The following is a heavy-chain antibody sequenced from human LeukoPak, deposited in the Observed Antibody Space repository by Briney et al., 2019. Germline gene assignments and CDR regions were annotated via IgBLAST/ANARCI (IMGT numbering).Heavy chain of an antibody. J-gene: IGHJ4*02. Sequence: PGGSLRLSCAASGFTFSKYAMNWVRQAPGKGLEWVSTVSRSGGTTHYADSVKGRFTISRDNSKNTLYLQMNGLRAEDTAVYYCVKSGSGSYYNPDFDYWGQGTLVTVSS. CDR3: VKSGSGSYYNPDFDY. D-gene: IGHD3-10*01. CDR2: VSRSGGTT. CDR1: GFTFSKYA. V-gene: IGHV3-23*01.